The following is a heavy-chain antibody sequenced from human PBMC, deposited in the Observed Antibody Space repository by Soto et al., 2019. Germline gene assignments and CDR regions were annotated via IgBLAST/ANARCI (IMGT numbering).Heavy chain of an antibody. CDR1: GFTFSSYA. CDR2: ISGSGGST. Sequence: HPGGSLRLSCAASGFTFSSYAMSWVRQAPGKGLEWVSAISGSGGSTYYAGSVKGRFTISRDNSKNTLYLQMNSLRAEDTAVYYCAKDAPYCSSTSCQRGYFDYWGQGTLVTVSS. CDR3: AKDAPYCSSTSCQRGYFDY. D-gene: IGHD2-2*01. J-gene: IGHJ4*02. V-gene: IGHV3-23*01.